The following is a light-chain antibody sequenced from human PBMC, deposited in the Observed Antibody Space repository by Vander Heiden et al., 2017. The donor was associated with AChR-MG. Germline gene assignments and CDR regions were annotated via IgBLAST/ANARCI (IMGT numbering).Light chain of an antibody. CDR2: WAS. CDR1: QNILYSSDNNNY. CDR3: QQYYSSPWT. V-gene: IGKV4-1*01. Sequence: DIVMTQSPDPLAVSLGERATVNCKSSQNILYSSDNNNYLAWYQQKPGQPPKLLIYWASTRESGVPDRFSGSGSGTDFTLAISSLQAEDVAVYFCQQYYSSPWTFGQGTKVEIK. J-gene: IGKJ1*01.